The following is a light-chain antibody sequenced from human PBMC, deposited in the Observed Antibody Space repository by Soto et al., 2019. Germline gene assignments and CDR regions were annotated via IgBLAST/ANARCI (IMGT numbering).Light chain of an antibody. CDR1: SSDVGAYNY. V-gene: IGLV2-14*01. Sequence: QSALTQPASVSGSPGQSITISCTGTSSDVGAYNYVSWYQQYPGKAPKLMIYEVSSRPSGVSNRFSGSKSGNTASLTISGLQAEDEADYYCSSFGGTIRVFGGGTKLTVL. J-gene: IGLJ2*01. CDR3: SSFGGTIRV. CDR2: EVS.